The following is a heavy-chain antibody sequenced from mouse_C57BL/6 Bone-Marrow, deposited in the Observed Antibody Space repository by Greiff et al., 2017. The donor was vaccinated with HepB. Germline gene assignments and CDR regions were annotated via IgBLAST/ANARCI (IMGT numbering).Heavy chain of an antibody. Sequence: EVKLMESGAELVRPGASVKLSCTASGFNIKDDYMHWVKQRPEQGLEWIGWIDPENGDTEYASKFQGKATITADTSSNTAYLQLSSLTSEDTAVYYCTTAYDGYLSYFDYWGQGTTLTVSS. CDR1: GFNIKDDY. CDR3: TTAYDGYLSYFDY. D-gene: IGHD2-3*01. J-gene: IGHJ2*01. V-gene: IGHV14-4*01. CDR2: IDPENGDT.